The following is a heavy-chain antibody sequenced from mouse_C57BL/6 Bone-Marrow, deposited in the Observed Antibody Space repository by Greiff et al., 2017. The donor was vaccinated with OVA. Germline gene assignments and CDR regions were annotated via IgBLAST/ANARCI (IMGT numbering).Heavy chain of an antibody. V-gene: IGHV1-59*01. CDR3: ARDGYYGRSWG. CDR2: IDPTDSYT. J-gene: IGHJ2*01. Sequence: VQLQQPGAELVRPGTSVKLSCKASGYTFTSYGMHWVKQRPGQGLEWIGEIDPTDSYTNSNQKFKGKATLSVDTSSSTAYMQLSSLSSEDSAVCYCARDGYYGRSWGWGQGTTLTVSS. CDR1: GYTFTSYG. D-gene: IGHD1-1*01.